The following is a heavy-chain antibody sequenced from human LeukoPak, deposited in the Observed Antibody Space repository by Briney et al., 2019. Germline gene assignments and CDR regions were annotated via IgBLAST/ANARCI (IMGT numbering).Heavy chain of an antibody. CDR2: IWYDGTNK. CDR3: ARGRFGELSVATFDI. CDR1: GFTFNNYG. Sequence: GGSLRLSCAASGFTFNNYGMHWVRQAPGKGLEWVALIWYDGTNKYYGDSVKGRFTISRDNSKNTLCLQMNSLRAEDTAVYYCARGRFGELSVATFDIWGQGTMVTVSS. D-gene: IGHD3-10*01. J-gene: IGHJ3*02. V-gene: IGHV3-33*01.